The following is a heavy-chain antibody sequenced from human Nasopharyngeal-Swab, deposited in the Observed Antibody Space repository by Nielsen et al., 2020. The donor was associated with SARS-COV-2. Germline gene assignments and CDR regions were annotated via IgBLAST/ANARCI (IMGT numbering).Heavy chain of an antibody. CDR3: ARDCSGGSCRYGMDV. V-gene: IGHV3-21*01. CDR1: GFTFSSYT. Sequence: GESLKISCAASGFTFSSYTMNWVRPAPGKGLVWVASTNAAGTYAHYADSVKGRYTISRENAKNSLYLQMNSLRAEDTAVYYCARDCSGGSCRYGMDVWGQGTTVTVS. CDR2: TNAAGTYA. J-gene: IGHJ6*02. D-gene: IGHD2-15*01.